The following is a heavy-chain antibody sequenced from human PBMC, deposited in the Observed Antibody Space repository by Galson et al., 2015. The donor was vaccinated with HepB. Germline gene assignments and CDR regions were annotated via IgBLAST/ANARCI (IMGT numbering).Heavy chain of an antibody. J-gene: IGHJ4*02. CDR3: ATAASAVVPFDY. CDR1: GYTLTELS. V-gene: IGHV1-24*01. Sequence: SVKVSCKVSGYTLTELSMHWVRQAPGKGLEWMGGFDPDDGETIYAQKFQGRVTMTEDTSTDTAYMELSSLRSEDTAVYYCATAASAVVPFDYWGQGTLVTVSS. D-gene: IGHD6-19*01. CDR2: FDPDDGET.